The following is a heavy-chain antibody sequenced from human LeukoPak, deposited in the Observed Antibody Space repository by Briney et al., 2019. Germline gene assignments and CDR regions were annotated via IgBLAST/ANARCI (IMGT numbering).Heavy chain of an antibody. V-gene: IGHV4-4*07. Sequence: PSETLSLTCTVSGGSISSYYWSWIRQPAGKGLGWIGRIYTSGSTNYNPSLKSRVTMSVDTSKNQFSLKLSSVTAADTAVYYCARVSGSGSFISWFDPWGQGTLVTVSS. CDR1: GGSISSYY. D-gene: IGHD3-10*01. CDR2: IYTSGST. J-gene: IGHJ5*02. CDR3: ARVSGSGSFISWFDP.